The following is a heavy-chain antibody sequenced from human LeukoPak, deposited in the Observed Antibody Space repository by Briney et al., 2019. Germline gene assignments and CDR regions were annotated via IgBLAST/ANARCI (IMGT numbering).Heavy chain of an antibody. J-gene: IGHJ5*02. V-gene: IGHV1-18*01. Sequence: ASVKLSLKSAVCSFTFYGFYWMWLAPGQGLEWMGWISAYNGNTNYAQKLQGRVTMTTDTSTSTAYMGLRSLRSDDTAVYCCAREISDTVVVGGAMEPPHWFVHSGQRDLGTVSS. CDR3: AREISDTVVVGGAMEPPHWFVH. CDR1: VCSFTFYG. CDR2: ISAYNGNT. D-gene: IGHD2-15*01.